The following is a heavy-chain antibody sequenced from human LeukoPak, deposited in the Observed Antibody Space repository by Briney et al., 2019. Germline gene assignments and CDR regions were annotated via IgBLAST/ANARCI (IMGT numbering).Heavy chain of an antibody. CDR2: IIPIFGTA. Sequence: SSVKVSCKASGGTFSSYAISWVRQAPGQGLECMGGIIPIFGTANYAQKFQGRVTITADESTSTAYMELSSLRSEDTAVYYCARVCGLGSVYYYYYMDVWGKGTTVTVSS. CDR1: GGTFSSYA. J-gene: IGHJ6*03. CDR3: ARVCGLGSVYYYYYMDV. D-gene: IGHD3/OR15-3a*01. V-gene: IGHV1-69*01.